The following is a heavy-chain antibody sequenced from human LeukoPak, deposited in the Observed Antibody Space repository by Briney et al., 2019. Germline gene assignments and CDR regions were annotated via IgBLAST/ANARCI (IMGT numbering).Heavy chain of an antibody. V-gene: IGHV3-21*01. Sequence: GGSLRLSCAASGFTFSSYSMNWVRQAPGKGLEWVSSISSSSSYIYYADSVKGRFTISRDNAKNSLYLQMNSLRAEDTAVYYCAGLDYGSGLWPAAAGYWGQGTLVTVSS. CDR2: ISSSSSYI. D-gene: IGHD3-10*01. J-gene: IGHJ4*02. CDR1: GFTFSSYS. CDR3: AGLDYGSGLWPAAAGY.